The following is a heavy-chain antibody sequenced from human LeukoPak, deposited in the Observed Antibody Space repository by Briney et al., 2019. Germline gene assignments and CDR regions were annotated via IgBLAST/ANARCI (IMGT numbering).Heavy chain of an antibody. V-gene: IGHV3-23*01. CDR1: GLTFSSYA. CDR3: TMQVAAAGINY. CDR2: ISARGGST. J-gene: IGHJ4*02. D-gene: IGHD6-13*01. Sequence: GGSLRLSCAASGLTFSSYAMGWVRQAPGKGLEWVSTISARGGSTFYADSVRGRFTISRDNSKNTLYLQVSSLRAEDTALYYCTMQVAAAGINYWGQGTLVTVSS.